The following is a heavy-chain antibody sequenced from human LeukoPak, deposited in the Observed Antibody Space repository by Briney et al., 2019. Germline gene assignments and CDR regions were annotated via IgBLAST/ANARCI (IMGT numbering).Heavy chain of an antibody. V-gene: IGHV3-23*01. CDR1: GFTFSSYG. J-gene: IGHJ4*02. CDR2: ISGSGGST. CDR3: ARLGRGWFGEFDY. D-gene: IGHD3-10*01. Sequence: GGSLRLSCAASGFTFSSYGMSWVRQAPGKGLEWVSAISGSGGSTYYADSVKGRFTISRDNSKNTLYLQMNSLRAEDTAVYYCARLGRGWFGEFDYWGQGTLVTVSS.